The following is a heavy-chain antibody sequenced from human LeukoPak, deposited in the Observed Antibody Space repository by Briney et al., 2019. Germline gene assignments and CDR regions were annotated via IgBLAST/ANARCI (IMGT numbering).Heavy chain of an antibody. CDR3: ARDYPVAGGEDCFDP. V-gene: IGHV1-18*01. CDR2: VSAHDGHT. CDR1: GYTFSMYG. Sequence: ASVKVSCKASGYTFSMYGISSVRQAPGQGLAWMGWVSAHDGHTNLAQKFQGRVTMTRDTSTNTAYMEVGSLTSDDTAVYYCARDYPVAGGEDCFDPWGQGTLVTVSS. J-gene: IGHJ5*02. D-gene: IGHD3-16*01.